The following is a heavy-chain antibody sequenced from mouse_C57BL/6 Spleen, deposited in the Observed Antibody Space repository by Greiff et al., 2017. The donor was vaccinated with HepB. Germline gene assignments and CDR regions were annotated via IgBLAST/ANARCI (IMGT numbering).Heavy chain of an antibody. J-gene: IGHJ3*01. CDR1: GFNIKDDY. CDR3: TIDGSSPAWFAY. Sequence: EVQLQQSGAELVRPGASVKLSCTASGFNIKDDYMHWVKQRPEQGLEWIGWIDPENGDTEYASKFQGKATITADTSSNTAYLQLSSLTSEDTAVYYCTIDGSSPAWFAYWGQGTLVTVSA. D-gene: IGHD1-1*01. V-gene: IGHV14-4*01. CDR2: IDPENGDT.